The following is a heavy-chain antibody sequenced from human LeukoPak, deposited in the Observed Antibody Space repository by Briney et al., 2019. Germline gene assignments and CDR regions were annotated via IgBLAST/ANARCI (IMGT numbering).Heavy chain of an antibody. D-gene: IGHD6-13*01. CDR1: GFSFSSYS. J-gene: IGHJ6*02. CDR2: ISSSSSYI. Sequence: PGGTLRLSCAASGFSFSSYSMNWVRQAPGKGLEWVSSISSSSSYIYYADSVKSRFTISRDNAKKSLYLQMNSLRAEDTAVYYCARDKSSSWYGYYYYGMDVWGQGTTVTVSS. V-gene: IGHV3-21*01. CDR3: ARDKSSSWYGYYYYGMDV.